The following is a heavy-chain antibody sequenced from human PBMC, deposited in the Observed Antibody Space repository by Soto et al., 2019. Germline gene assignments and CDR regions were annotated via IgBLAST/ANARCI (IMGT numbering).Heavy chain of an antibody. CDR3: ARAGDGYNLYDAFDI. D-gene: IGHD5-12*01. CDR1: GFTFSSYW. J-gene: IGHJ3*02. Sequence: EVQLVESGGGLVQPGGSLRLSCAASGFTFSSYWMHWVRQAPGKGLVWVSRINSDGSSTSYADSVKGRFTISRDNAKNTLYLQMNSLRAEDTAVYHCARAGDGYNLYDAFDIWGQGTMVTVSS. CDR2: INSDGSST. V-gene: IGHV3-74*01.